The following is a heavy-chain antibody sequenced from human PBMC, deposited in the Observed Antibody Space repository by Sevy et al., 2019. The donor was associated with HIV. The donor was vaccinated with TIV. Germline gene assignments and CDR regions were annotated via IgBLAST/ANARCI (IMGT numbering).Heavy chain of an antibody. CDR2: ISSSSSYI. CDR1: GFTFSSYS. Sequence: GESLKISCAASGFTFSSYSMNWVRQAPGKGLEWVSSISSSSSYIYYADSFKGRFTISRDNAKNSLYLQMNSLRAEDTAVYYCARTESSLRPVLPKPADYWGQGTLVTVSS. J-gene: IGHJ4*02. D-gene: IGHD6-6*01. CDR3: ARTESSLRPVLPKPADY. V-gene: IGHV3-21*01.